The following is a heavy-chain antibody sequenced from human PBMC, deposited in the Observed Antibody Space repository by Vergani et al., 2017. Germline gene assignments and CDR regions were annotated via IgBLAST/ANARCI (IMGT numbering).Heavy chain of an antibody. CDR2: INPSGGST. CDR3: ASVGVTMVRGVIIYDAFDI. CDR1: GYTFTSYY. Sequence: QVQLVQSGAEVKKPGASVKVSCKASGYTFTSYYMHWVRQAPGQGLEWMGIINPSGGSTSYAQKFQGRVTMTRDTSTSTVYMELSSLRSEDTAVYYCASVGVTMVRGVIIYDAFDIWGQGTMVTVSS. J-gene: IGHJ3*02. V-gene: IGHV1-46*01. D-gene: IGHD3-10*01.